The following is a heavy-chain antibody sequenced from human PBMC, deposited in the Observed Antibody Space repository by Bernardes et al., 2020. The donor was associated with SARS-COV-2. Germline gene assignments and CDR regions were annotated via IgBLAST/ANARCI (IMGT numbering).Heavy chain of an antibody. CDR2: SSANGGYT. J-gene: IGHJ4*02. CDR3: ARALEKFNDSPGYYLLCDH. D-gene: IGHD3-22*01. Sequence: GGSLRPSSVVSGFTSRDSAMHWVRQAPGKGLEHVAGSSANGGYTNYATSVRGRFTISRDNSKNTLYLQMGSLGGEDTAMYFCARALEKFNDSPGYYLLCDHWGQGTLVTVSS. V-gene: IGHV3-64*01. CDR1: GFTSRDSA.